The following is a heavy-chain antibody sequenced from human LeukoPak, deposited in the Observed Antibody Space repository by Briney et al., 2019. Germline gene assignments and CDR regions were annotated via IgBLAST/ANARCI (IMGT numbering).Heavy chain of an antibody. CDR1: GFTFSSYG. CDR3: ARDGEIAAAGKGIAYYYYGMDV. D-gene: IGHD6-13*01. CDR2: IWYDGSNK. J-gene: IGHJ6*04. Sequence: EGSPRLSCAASGFTFSSYGMHWVRQAPGKGLEWVAVIWYDGSNKYYADSVKGRFTISRDNSKNTLYLQMNSLRAEDTAVYYCARDGEIAAAGKGIAYYYYGMDVWGKGTTVTVSS. V-gene: IGHV3-33*01.